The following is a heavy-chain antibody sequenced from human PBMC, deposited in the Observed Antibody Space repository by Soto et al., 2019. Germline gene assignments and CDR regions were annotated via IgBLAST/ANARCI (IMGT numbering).Heavy chain of an antibody. CDR2: IYYSGST. J-gene: IGHJ4*02. D-gene: IGHD2-21*02. V-gene: IGHV4-39*01. Sequence: ETLSVTGNVTGDSINNRSYYWGWIRQPPGKGLEWIGSIYYSGSTYNNPSLKSRVSMSVDTSKNQFSLKLRSVTAADTALYYCARQRTSVVTQAYFDSWGQGSLVTVSS. CDR1: GDSINNRSYY. CDR3: ARQRTSVVTQAYFDS.